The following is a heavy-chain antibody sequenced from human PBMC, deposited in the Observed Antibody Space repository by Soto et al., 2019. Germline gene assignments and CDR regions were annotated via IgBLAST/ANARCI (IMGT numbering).Heavy chain of an antibody. CDR3: ARGDGMITFGGVIVHPFYY. Sequence: KTSETLSLTCTVSGGSISSYYWSWIRQPPGKGLEWIGYIYYSGSTNDNPSLKSRVTISVDTSKNQFSLKLSSVTAADTAVYYCARGDGMITFGGVIVHPFYYWGQGIQVTVSS. CDR2: IYYSGST. V-gene: IGHV4-59*01. CDR1: GGSISSYY. D-gene: IGHD3-16*02. J-gene: IGHJ4*02.